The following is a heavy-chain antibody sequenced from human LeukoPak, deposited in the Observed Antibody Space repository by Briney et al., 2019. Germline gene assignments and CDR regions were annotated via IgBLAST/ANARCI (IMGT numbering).Heavy chain of an antibody. CDR3: ARRAGAYTHPYDY. J-gene: IGHJ4*02. Sequence: GGSLRLSCTVSGFTVSSNSMSWVRQAPAKGLEWVSFIYSAGSIYYSDSVTGRFTISIDNSQNTLYLQMNSLRAEDTAVYYCARRAGAYTHPYDYWGQGTLVTVSS. CDR1: GFTVSSNS. D-gene: IGHD3-16*01. V-gene: IGHV3-53*01. CDR2: IYSAGSI.